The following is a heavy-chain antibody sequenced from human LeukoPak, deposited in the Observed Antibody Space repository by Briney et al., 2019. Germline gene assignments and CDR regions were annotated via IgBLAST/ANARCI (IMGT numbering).Heavy chain of an antibody. J-gene: IGHJ4*02. CDR1: GGSISSSSYY. CDR3: ARDLFGYLDY. Sequence: PSETLSLTCTVSGGSISSSSYYWGWIRQPPGKGLEWIGSIYYSGSTYYNPSLKSRVTISVDTSKNQFSLKLSSVTAADTAVYYCARDLFGYLDYWGQGTLVTVSS. V-gene: IGHV4-39*07. D-gene: IGHD3-10*02. CDR2: IYYSGST.